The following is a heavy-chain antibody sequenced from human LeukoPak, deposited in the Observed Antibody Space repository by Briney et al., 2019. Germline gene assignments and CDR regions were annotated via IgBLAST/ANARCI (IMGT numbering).Heavy chain of an antibody. D-gene: IGHD2-15*01. CDR2: IHSSGSI. CDR1: GGSIYSYY. CDR3: VRREGYSSSPLGS. J-gene: IGHJ5*02. V-gene: IGHV4-59*08. Sequence: SETLSLTCTVSGGSIYSYYWTWIRQPPGKGLEWIGYIHSSGSIHYNPPVRSRVTMSLDTSKNQFSFNLTSVTAADTAVYYCVRREGYSSSPLGSWGQGTLVTVSS.